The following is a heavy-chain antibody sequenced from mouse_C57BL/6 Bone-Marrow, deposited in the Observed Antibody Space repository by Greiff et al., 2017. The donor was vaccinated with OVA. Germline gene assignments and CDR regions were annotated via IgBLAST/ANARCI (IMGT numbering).Heavy chain of an antibody. V-gene: IGHV14-4*01. CDR2: IVPENGDT. J-gene: IGHJ4*01. D-gene: IGHD1-1*01. CDR1: GFNIKDDY. CDR3: TLSTTVVDYAMDY. Sequence: VQLQQSGAELVRPGASVKLSCTASGFNIKDDYMHWVKQRPEQGLEWIGWIVPENGDTEYASKFQGKATITADTSSNTAYLQLSSLTSEDTAVYYCTLSTTVVDYAMDYWGQGTSVTVSS.